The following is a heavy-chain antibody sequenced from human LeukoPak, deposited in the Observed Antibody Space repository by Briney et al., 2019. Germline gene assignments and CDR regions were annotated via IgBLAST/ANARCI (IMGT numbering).Heavy chain of an antibody. V-gene: IGHV4-59*11. D-gene: IGHD2-15*01. J-gene: IGHJ3*02. CDR2: ISYSGST. CDR1: GGSMSSHY. CDR3: ARDRVDSQGPAFDI. Sequence: PSETLSLTCTVSGGSMSSHYWSWIRRPPGKGLEWIGYISYSGSTNYNPSLKSRVTISVDTSKNQFSLKLSSVTAADTAVYYCARDRVDSQGPAFDIWGQGTMVTVSS.